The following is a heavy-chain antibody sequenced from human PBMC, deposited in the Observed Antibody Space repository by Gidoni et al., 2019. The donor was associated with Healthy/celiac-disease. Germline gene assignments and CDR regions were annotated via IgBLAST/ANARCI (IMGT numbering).Heavy chain of an antibody. CDR1: GFTFSSYA. D-gene: IGHD3-10*01. CDR3: ATSLSGSYFDQSNYGMDV. CDR2: ISGSGGST. V-gene: IGHV3-23*01. Sequence: EVQLLESGGGLVQPGGSLRLSCAASGFTFSSYAMSWVRQAPGKGLEWVSAISGSGGSTYYADSVKGRFTISRDNSKNTLYLQMNSLRAEDTAVYYCATSLSGSYFDQSNYGMDVWGQGTTVTVSS. J-gene: IGHJ6*02.